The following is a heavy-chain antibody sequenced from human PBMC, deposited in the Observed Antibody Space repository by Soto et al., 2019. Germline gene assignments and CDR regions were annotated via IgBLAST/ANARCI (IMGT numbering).Heavy chain of an antibody. Sequence: PGGSLRLSCAASGFTFSSYGMHWVRQAPGKGLVWVAVVWYDGSNKYYADSVKGRFTISRDNSKNTLYLQMNSLRAEDTAVYYCARDQGVYDYCDRSGYRPFDYWGQGTLVTVSS. D-gene: IGHD3-22*01. CDR2: VWYDGSNK. V-gene: IGHV3-33*01. J-gene: IGHJ4*02. CDR3: ARDQGVYDYCDRSGYRPFDY. CDR1: GFTFSSYG.